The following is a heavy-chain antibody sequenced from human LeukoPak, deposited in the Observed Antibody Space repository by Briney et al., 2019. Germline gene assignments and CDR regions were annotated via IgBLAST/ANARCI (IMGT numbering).Heavy chain of an antibody. V-gene: IGHV3-23*01. CDR3: AKDRGVHYYGSERGLYNWFDP. D-gene: IGHD3-10*01. J-gene: IGHJ5*02. CDR2: ISGSGGST. Sequence: GGSLRLSCAASGFTFSSYAMSWVRQAPGKGLEWVSAISGSGGSTYYTDSVRGRFTISRDNSKNTLYLQMNSLRAEDTAVYYCAKDRGVHYYGSERGLYNWFDPWGQGTLVTVSS. CDR1: GFTFSSYA.